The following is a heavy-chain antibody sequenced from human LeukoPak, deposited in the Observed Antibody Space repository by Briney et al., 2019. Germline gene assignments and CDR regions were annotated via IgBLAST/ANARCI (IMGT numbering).Heavy chain of an antibody. D-gene: IGHD5-24*01. CDR2: IRADAVTT. CDR3: VKDDGWVQYAN. V-gene: IGHV3-23*01. Sequence: GGSLRLSCATSGFIFSHHGMNWVRQAPGKGLEWVSGIRADAVTTYYADSVKGRFIISRNNSKNTVYLQMNSLSAEDATVYYCVKDDGWVQYANWGQGTLVTVSS. J-gene: IGHJ4*02. CDR1: GFIFSHHG.